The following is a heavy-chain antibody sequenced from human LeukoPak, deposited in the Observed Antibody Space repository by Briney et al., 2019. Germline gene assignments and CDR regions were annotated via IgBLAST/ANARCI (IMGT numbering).Heavy chain of an antibody. J-gene: IGHJ4*02. Sequence: PGGSLRLSCAASGFTFSSYAMSWVRQAPGKGLEWVSAISGSGGSTYYADSVKGRFTISRDNSKNTLYLQMNSLRAEDTAVYYCAKALGDSSGSQYYFDYWGQGTLVTVSS. CDR1: GFTFSSYA. CDR3: AKALGDSSGSQYYFDY. CDR2: ISGSGGST. D-gene: IGHD3-22*01. V-gene: IGHV3-23*01.